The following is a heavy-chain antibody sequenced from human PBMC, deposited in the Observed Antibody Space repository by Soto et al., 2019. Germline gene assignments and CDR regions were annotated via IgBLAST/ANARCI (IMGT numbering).Heavy chain of an antibody. CDR2: ISYDGSNK. CDR3: AKYLGGIAARTGYYYYGMDV. Sequence: GGSLRLSCAASGFTFSSYGMHWVRQAPGKGLEWVAVISYDGSNKYYADSVKGRFTISRDNSKNTLYLQMNSLRAEDTAVYYCAKYLGGIAARTGYYYYGMDVWGQGTTVTVS. D-gene: IGHD6-25*01. CDR1: GFTFSSYG. J-gene: IGHJ6*02. V-gene: IGHV3-30*18.